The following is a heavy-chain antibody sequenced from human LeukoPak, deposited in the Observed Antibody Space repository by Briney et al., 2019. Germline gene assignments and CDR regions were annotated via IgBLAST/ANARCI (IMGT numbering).Heavy chain of an antibody. J-gene: IGHJ4*02. CDR2: SSGSGGST. V-gene: IGHV3-23*01. Sequence: GGSLRLSCAASGFIFSSYAMSWVRQAPGKGLEWVSASSGSGGSTFYADSVKGRFTISRDNSKNTLYMQMNSLRAEDTAVYYCAKDGSGVAAADYYFDYWGQGTLVTVSS. CDR1: GFIFSSYA. CDR3: AKDGSGVAAADYYFDY. D-gene: IGHD2-15*01.